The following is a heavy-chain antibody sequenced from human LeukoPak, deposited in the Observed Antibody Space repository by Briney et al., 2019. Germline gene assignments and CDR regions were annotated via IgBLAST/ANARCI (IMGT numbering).Heavy chain of an antibody. CDR3: ARAPRGSARSYFDY. D-gene: IGHD3-10*01. J-gene: IGHJ4*02. CDR1: GGSISSYY. CDR2: TYYSGNT. Sequence: SETLSLTCTVSGGSISSYYWNWIRQPPGKGLEWIGYTYYSGNTNYNPSLKSRVTISVDTSKNEFSLKLSSVTAADTAVYYCARAPRGSARSYFDYWGQGTLVTVSS. V-gene: IGHV4-59*01.